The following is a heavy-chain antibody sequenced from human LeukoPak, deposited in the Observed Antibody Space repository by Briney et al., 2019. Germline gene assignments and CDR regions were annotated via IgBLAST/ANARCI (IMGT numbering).Heavy chain of an antibody. J-gene: IGHJ3*01. D-gene: IGHD3-22*01. CDR1: GYTFTGYY. CDR3: ARVGYYYDSSGYHAFDV. V-gene: IGHV1-2*02. CDR2: INPNSGGT. Sequence: ASVKVSCKASGYTFTGYYMHWVRQAPGQGLEWMGWINPNSGGTNYAQKFQGRVTMTRDTSISTAYMELSRLRSDDTAVYYCARVGYYYDSSGYHAFDVWGQGTMVTVSS.